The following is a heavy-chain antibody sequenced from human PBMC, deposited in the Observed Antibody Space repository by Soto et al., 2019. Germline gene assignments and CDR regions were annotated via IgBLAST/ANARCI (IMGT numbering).Heavy chain of an antibody. J-gene: IGHJ6*02. CDR2: INPSGGST. V-gene: IGHV1-46*01. D-gene: IGHD2-21*02. CDR1: GYTFTSYY. Sequence: ASVKVSCKASGYTFTSYYMHWVRQAPGQGLEWMGIINPSGGSTSYAQKFQGRVTMTRDTSTSTVYMELSSLRSEDTAVYYCATDQYCGGDCLNYGMDVWGQGTTVTVSS. CDR3: ATDQYCGGDCLNYGMDV.